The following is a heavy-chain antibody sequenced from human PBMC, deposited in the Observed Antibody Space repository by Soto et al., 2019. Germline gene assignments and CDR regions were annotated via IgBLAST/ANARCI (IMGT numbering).Heavy chain of an antibody. J-gene: IGHJ5*02. CDR1: GFTVSSNY. D-gene: IGHD6-13*01. Sequence: EVQVVESGGGLVQPGGSLRLSCAASGFTVSSNYMTWVRQAPGKGLEWVSVIYSDGNTYYADSVKGRVTISRHNSKNTLYLQMNSLRVEDTAVYYCAGVGYSGNWPLLFNWFDPWGQGTLVTVSS. CDR2: IYSDGNT. CDR3: AGVGYSGNWPLLFNWFDP. V-gene: IGHV3-53*04.